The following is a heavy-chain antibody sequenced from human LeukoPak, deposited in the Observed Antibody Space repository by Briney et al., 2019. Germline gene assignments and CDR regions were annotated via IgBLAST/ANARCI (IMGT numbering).Heavy chain of an antibody. CDR1: GFTFSSYA. D-gene: IGHD5-18*01. CDR3: AKVPAGPLTRDSYGTNYYYYGMDV. Sequence: PGGSLRLSCAASGFTFSSYAMSWVRQAPGKGLEWVSAISGSGGSTYYADSVKGRFTISRDNSKNTLYLQMNSLRAEDTAVYYCAKVPAGPLTRDSYGTNYYYYGMDVWGQGTTVTVSS. V-gene: IGHV3-23*01. J-gene: IGHJ6*02. CDR2: ISGSGGST.